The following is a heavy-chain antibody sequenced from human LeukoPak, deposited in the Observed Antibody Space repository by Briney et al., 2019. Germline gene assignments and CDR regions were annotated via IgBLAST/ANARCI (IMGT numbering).Heavy chain of an antibody. J-gene: IGHJ4*02. CDR1: GYTFTSYG. CDR3: ARVSRYYYDSSGYTGGPVDY. CDR2: ISAYNGNT. V-gene: IGHV1-18*01. Sequence: ASVKVSCMASGYTFTSYGISWVRQAPGQGLEWMGWISAYNGNTNYAQKLQGRVTMTTDTSTSTAYMELRSLRSDDTAVYYCARVSRYYYDSSGYTGGPVDYWGQGTLVTVSS. D-gene: IGHD3-22*01.